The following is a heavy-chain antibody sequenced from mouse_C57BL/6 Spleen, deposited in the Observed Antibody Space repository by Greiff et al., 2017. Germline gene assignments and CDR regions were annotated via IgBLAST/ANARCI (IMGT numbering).Heavy chain of an antibody. D-gene: IGHD2-3*01. Sequence: QVQLQQSGAELVRPGASVKLSCTASGFTFTSYGISWVKQRPGQGLEWIGEIYPRSGNTYSNEKFKGKATLTADKSSSTAYMELRSLTSEDSAVYVCARGYDGLYYFDYRGQGTTRTVSS. J-gene: IGHJ2*01. CDR1: GFTFTSYG. V-gene: IGHV1-81*01. CDR2: IYPRSGNT. CDR3: ARGYDGLYYFDY.